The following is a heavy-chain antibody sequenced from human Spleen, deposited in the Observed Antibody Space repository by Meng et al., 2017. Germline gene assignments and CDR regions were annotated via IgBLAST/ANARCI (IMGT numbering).Heavy chain of an antibody. CDR3: AREVYCSSTSCLVGNWFDP. CDR2: INPNSGGT. CDR1: GYTFTGYY. Sequence: ASVKVSCKASGYTFTGYYMHWVRQAPGQGLEWMGWINPNSGGTNYAQKFQGRVTMTRDTSISTAYMELSRLGSDDTAVYYCAREVYCSSTSCLVGNWFDPWGQGTLVTVSS. D-gene: IGHD2-2*01. V-gene: IGHV1-2*02. J-gene: IGHJ5*02.